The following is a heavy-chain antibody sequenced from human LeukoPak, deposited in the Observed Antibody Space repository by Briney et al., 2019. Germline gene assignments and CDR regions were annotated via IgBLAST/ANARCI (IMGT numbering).Heavy chain of an antibody. CDR1: GASINSGSKY. V-gene: IGHV4-39*07. CDR3: ARSDGYGLVGI. J-gene: IGHJ3*02. Sequence: PSETLSLTCRVSGASINSGSKYWGWIRQPPGKTLEWIGSIYSSGSTYYNPSLKSRVIIMIDTPKNHFSLTLSSVTAADTAVYYCARSDGYGLVGIWGQGTMVTVSS. CDR2: IYSSGST. D-gene: IGHD3-10*01.